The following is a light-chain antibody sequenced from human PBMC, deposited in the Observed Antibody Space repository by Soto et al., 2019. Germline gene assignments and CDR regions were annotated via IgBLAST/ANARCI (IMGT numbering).Light chain of an antibody. J-gene: IGKJ2*01. CDR2: KVS. CDR1: QSLVYSDGNTY. CDR3: MQCTDWART. V-gene: IGKV2-30*01. Sequence: DVVMTQSPLSLPVTLGQPASISCRSSQSLVYSDGNTYLNWFRQRPGQSPRRLIYKVSNRDSGVPDRFSGSGSGTDFTLKISRVEAEDVEVYCCMQCTDWARTFGQGTKLEIK.